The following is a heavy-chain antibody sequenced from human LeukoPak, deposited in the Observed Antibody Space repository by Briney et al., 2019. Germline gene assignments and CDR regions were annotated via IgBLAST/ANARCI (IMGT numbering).Heavy chain of an antibody. CDR3: ARAGHYYDSSGSLDY. J-gene: IGHJ4*02. V-gene: IGHV1-69*04. Sequence: SVKVSCKASGGTFSSYAISWVRQAPGQGLEWMGRIIPILGIANYAQKFQGRVTITADKSTSTAYMELSSLRSEDTVVYCCARAGHYYDSSGSLDYWGQGTLVTVSS. CDR1: GGTFSSYA. CDR2: IIPILGIA. D-gene: IGHD3-22*01.